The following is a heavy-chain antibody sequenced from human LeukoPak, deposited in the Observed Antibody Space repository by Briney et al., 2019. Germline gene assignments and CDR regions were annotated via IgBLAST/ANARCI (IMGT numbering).Heavy chain of an antibody. CDR2: IYYSGST. D-gene: IGHD6-19*01. CDR1: GPSISNYY. V-gene: IGHV4-59*01. Sequence: SETLSLTCTVSGPSISNYYWSWIRQPPGKGLEWIGYIYYSGSTNYNPSLKSRVTLSVDSSKSQLSLTLTSATAADTAVYYCARAGSGWYVFDYWGQGTLVTVSS. J-gene: IGHJ4*02. CDR3: ARAGSGWYVFDY.